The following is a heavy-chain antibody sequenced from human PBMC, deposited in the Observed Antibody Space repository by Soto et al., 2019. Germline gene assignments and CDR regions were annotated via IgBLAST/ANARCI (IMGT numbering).Heavy chain of an antibody. Sequence: QVQLVESGGGVVQPGRSLRLSCAASGFTFSSYAMHWVRQAPGKGLEWVAVISYDGSNKYYADSVKGRFPISRDNPKNTLYLQMNSLRAEDTAVYYCARDGVTAYYYYGMDVWGQGTTVTVSS. J-gene: IGHJ6*02. CDR2: ISYDGSNK. CDR3: ARDGVTAYYYYGMDV. CDR1: GFTFSSYA. D-gene: IGHD3-10*01. V-gene: IGHV3-30-3*01.